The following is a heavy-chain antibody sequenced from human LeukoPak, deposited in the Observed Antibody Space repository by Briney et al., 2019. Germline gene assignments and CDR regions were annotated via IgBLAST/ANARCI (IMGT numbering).Heavy chain of an antibody. J-gene: IGHJ4*02. V-gene: IGHV1-8*01. CDR1: GYTFTSYD. CDR3: ARTLIGIAAAGTPPYFDY. Sequence: GASVKVSCKASGYTFTSYDINWVRQATGQGLEWMGWMNPNSGNTGYAQKFQGRVTMTRNTSISTAYMELSSLRSEDTAVYYCARTLIGIAAAGTPPYFDYWGQGTLVTVSS. D-gene: IGHD6-13*01. CDR2: MNPNSGNT.